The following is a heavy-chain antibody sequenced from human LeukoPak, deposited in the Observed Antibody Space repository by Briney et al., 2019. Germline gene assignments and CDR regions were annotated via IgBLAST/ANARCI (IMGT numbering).Heavy chain of an antibody. CDR2: IKQDGSEK. V-gene: IGHV3-7*01. D-gene: IGHD3-22*01. J-gene: IGHJ4*02. CDR3: ARAVGGYYDSSGYYYNYFDY. Sequence: GGSLRLSCAASGFTFSSYLMSWVRQAPGKGLEWVANIKQDGSEKYYVDSMKGRFTISRDNAKNSLYLQMNSLRAEDTAVYYCARAVGGYYDSSGYYYNYFDYWGQGTLVTVSS. CDR1: GFTFSSYL.